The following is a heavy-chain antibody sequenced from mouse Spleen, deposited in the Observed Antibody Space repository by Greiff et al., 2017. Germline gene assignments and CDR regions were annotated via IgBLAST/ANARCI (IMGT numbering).Heavy chain of an antibody. V-gene: IGHV1-82*01. CDR3: AREELYDYLCYAMDY. CDR2: IYPGDGDT. CDR1: GYAFSSSW. J-gene: IGHJ4*01. D-gene: IGHD2-4*01. Sequence: QVQLQQSGPELVKPGASVKISCKASGYAFSSSWMNWVKQRPGKGLEWIGRIYPGDGDTNYNGKFKGKATLTADKSSSTAYMQLSSLTSEDSAVYFCAREELYDYLCYAMDYWGQGTSVTVSS.